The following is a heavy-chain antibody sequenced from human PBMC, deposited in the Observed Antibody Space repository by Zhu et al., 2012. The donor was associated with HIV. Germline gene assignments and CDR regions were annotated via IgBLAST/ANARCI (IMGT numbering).Heavy chain of an antibody. CDR1: GGSISSSSYY. J-gene: IGHJ4*02. V-gene: IGHV4-39*07. Sequence: QVQLQESGPGLVKPSETLSLTCTVSGGSISSSSYYWGWIRQPPGKGLEWIGSIYYSGSTYYNPSLKSRVTISVDTSKNQFSLKLSSVTAADTAVYYCARGDIVATYAWDYWGQGTLVTVSS. D-gene: IGHD5-12*01. CDR3: ARGDIVATYAWDY. CDR2: IYYSGST.